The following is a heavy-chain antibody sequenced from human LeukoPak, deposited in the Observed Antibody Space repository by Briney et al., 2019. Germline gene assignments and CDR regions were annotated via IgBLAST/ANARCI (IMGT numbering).Heavy chain of an antibody. J-gene: IGHJ4*02. CDR3: ARGKDYSFDY. CDR1: GFIFSGCD. CDR2: IHCDGSTK. D-gene: IGHD2-15*01. V-gene: IGHV3-30*02. Sequence: PGGPLRLSCAASGFIFSGCDMDGVRQAPGKGLEWVTFIHCDGSTKWYGDSVEGRFTISGDISKNTLYLQMNTLRVEDRAVYFCARGKDYSFDYWGQGTLVTVSS.